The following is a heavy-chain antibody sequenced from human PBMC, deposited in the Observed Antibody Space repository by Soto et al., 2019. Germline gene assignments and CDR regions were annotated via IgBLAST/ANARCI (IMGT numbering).Heavy chain of an antibody. V-gene: IGHV3-30*18. D-gene: IGHD2-21*01. CDR3: AKGIPLGSQ. CDR2: ISYDGSNE. CDR1: GLTFNSYG. J-gene: IGHJ4*02. Sequence: PVGSLRLSCAASGLTFNSYGMHWVRQGPGKGLEWVALISYDGSNEYYGDSVKGRFTISRDNSNNTVYLQMSSLRGDDTAVYYCAKGIPLGSQWGQGTLVTVSS.